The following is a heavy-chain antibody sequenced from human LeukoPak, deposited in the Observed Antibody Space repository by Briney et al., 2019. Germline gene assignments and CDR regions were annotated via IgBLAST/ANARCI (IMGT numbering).Heavy chain of an antibody. CDR2: ISYDGSNK. J-gene: IGHJ5*02. CDR1: GFTFSSYA. CDR3: AKDPRSYSSSSGGWFDP. V-gene: IGHV3-30-3*01. D-gene: IGHD6-6*01. Sequence: GGSLRLSCATSGFTFSSYAMHWVRQAPGKGLEWVAVISYDGSNKYYADSVKGRFTISRDNSKNTLYLQMNSLRAEDTAVYYCAKDPRSYSSSSGGWFDPWGQGTLVTVSS.